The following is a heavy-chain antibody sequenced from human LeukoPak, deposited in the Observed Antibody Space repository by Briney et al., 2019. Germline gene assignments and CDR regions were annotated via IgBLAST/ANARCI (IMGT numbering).Heavy chain of an antibody. CDR1: GFIFTSYG. D-gene: IGHD2-8*01. CDR2: IWYDGSNQ. CDR3: AKGRGVMVYAPDY. J-gene: IGHJ4*02. Sequence: GRSLRLSCAASGFIFTSYGMHWVRQAPGKGLEWVAVIWYDGSNQYYADPVKGRFTISRDSSKNTLYLQMNSLRAEDTAVYYCAKGRGVMVYAPDYWGQGTLVTVSS. V-gene: IGHV3-33*06.